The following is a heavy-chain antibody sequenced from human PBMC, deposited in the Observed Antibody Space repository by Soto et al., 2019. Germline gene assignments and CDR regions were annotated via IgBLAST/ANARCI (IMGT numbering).Heavy chain of an antibody. D-gene: IGHD4-17*01. Sequence: GGSLRLSCAASGFPFSTYAMHWVRQAPGKGLEWVALISDDGANKYYADSVKGRFTISRDNSNNMLYLQMNSLRAEDTAIYYCARDHYEMTYGDYWGQGTLVTVSS. CDR1: GFPFSTYA. V-gene: IGHV3-30-3*01. CDR2: ISDDGANK. J-gene: IGHJ4*02. CDR3: ARDHYEMTYGDY.